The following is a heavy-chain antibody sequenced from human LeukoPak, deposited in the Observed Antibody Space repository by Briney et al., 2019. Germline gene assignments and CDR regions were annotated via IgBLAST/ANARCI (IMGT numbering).Heavy chain of an antibody. D-gene: IGHD5-12*01. Sequence: VASVKVSCKASGGTFTSYAISWVRQAPGQGLEWMGGIIPIFGTANYAPQSKGRVRSTTDESTGTTYMELSSLRCEDTAVYYCARGPFVGYSGYDYVDYWGQGTRVTVSS. CDR1: GGTFTSYA. CDR3: ARGPFVGYSGYDYVDY. J-gene: IGHJ4*02. CDR2: IIPIFGTA. V-gene: IGHV1-69*05.